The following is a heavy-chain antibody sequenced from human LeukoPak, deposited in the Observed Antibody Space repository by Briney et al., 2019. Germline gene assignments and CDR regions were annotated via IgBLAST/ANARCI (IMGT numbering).Heavy chain of an antibody. CDR3: ARLYYDSSGQFDP. Sequence: PSGTLSLTCAVSGGSISSSNWWSWVRQPPGKGLEWIGEIYHSGSTNYNPSLKSRVTISVDKSKNQFSLKLSSVTAADTAVYYCARLYYDSSGQFDPWGQGTLVTVSS. D-gene: IGHD3-22*01. J-gene: IGHJ5*02. V-gene: IGHV4-4*02. CDR1: GGSISSSNW. CDR2: IYHSGST.